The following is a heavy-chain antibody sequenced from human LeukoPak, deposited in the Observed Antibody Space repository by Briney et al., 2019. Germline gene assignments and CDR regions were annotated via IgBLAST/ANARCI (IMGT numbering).Heavy chain of an antibody. Sequence: PSETLSLTCAVYGGSFSGYYWSWIRQPLGKGLEWIGEINHSGSTNYNPSLKSRVTISVDTSKNQFSLKLSSVTAADTAVYYCASRDYDFWSGYYRGFDYWGQGTLVTVSS. CDR3: ASRDYDFWSGYYRGFDY. D-gene: IGHD3-3*01. CDR2: INHSGST. J-gene: IGHJ4*02. V-gene: IGHV4-34*01. CDR1: GGSFSGYY.